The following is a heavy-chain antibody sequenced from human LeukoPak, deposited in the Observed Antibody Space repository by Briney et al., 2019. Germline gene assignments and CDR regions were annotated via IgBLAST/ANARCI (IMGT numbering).Heavy chain of an antibody. Sequence: HEASVKVSCKASGYTFTSYYMHWVRQAPGQGLEWMGWISAYNGNTNYAQKLQGRVTMTTDTSTSTAYMELRSLRSDDTAVYYCARTSSSGWYPWYFDLWGRGTLVTVSS. V-gene: IGHV1-18*04. J-gene: IGHJ2*01. CDR1: GYTFTSYY. CDR3: ARTSSSGWYPWYFDL. CDR2: ISAYNGNT. D-gene: IGHD6-19*01.